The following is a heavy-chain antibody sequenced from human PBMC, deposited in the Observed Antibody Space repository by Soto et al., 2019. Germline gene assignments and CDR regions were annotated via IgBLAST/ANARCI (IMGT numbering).Heavy chain of an antibody. CDR1: GYTFTGYY. D-gene: IGHD6-13*01. CDR2: INPNSGGT. V-gene: IGHV1-2*04. Sequence: QVQLVQSGAEVKKPGASVKVSCKASGYTFTGYYLHWVLQAPGQGLEWMGWINPNSGGTNYAQKFQGWVTMTRDTSNSTAYMELSRLRSDDTAVYYCARTVIAAADPNWFDPWGQGTLVTVSS. J-gene: IGHJ5*02. CDR3: ARTVIAAADPNWFDP.